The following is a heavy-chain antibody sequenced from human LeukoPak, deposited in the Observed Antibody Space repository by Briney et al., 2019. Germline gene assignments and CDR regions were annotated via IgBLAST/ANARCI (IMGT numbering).Heavy chain of an antibody. CDR1: GGSISSYY. CDR2: IYTNGST. CDR3: AREGELYCTNGVCAYYYYGMDV. J-gene: IGHJ6*02. Sequence: PSETLSLTCTVSGGSISSYYWSWIRQPAGKGLEWIGRIYTNGSTNYNPSLKSRVTMSVDTSKNQFSLKLSSVTAADTAVYYCAREGELYCTNGVCAYYYYGMDVWGQGTTVTVSS. V-gene: IGHV4-4*07. D-gene: IGHD2-8*01.